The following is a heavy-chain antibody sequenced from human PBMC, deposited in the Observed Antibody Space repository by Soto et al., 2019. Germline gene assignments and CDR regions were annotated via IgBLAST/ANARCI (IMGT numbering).Heavy chain of an antibody. D-gene: IGHD1-1*01. CDR3: AREPRRDGIFDY. V-gene: IGHV1-69*13. CDR2: IIPIFGTA. Sequence: SVKVACTAYGGKLSGYAISWVRQAPGQGLEWMGGIIPIFGTAKYEQKFQGRVTITADESTSTAYIELRSLRSEATAVYYGAREPRRDGIFDYWGQGTLVPVSS. J-gene: IGHJ4*02. CDR1: GGKLSGYA.